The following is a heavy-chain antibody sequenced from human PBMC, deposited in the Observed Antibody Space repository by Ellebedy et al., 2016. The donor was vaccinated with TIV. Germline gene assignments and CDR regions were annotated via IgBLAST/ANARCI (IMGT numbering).Heavy chain of an antibody. Sequence: SETLSLTXTVSGGSISSGSYYWCWILQHPGKGLEWIGYMSYSGRTYHNPSLKSRVTISVDTSKNQFSLTLSSVTTADTAVYYCARFAPLGPGISSNVFEPWGQGIMVTVSS. V-gene: IGHV4-31*03. CDR2: MSYSGRT. J-gene: IGHJ5*02. CDR1: GGSISSGSYY. CDR3: ARFAPLGPGISSNVFEP. D-gene: IGHD3-3*01.